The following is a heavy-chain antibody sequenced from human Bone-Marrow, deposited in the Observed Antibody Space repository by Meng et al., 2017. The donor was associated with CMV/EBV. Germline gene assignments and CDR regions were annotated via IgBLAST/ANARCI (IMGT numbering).Heavy chain of an antibody. CDR1: GGSISSYY. CDR3: ARGCDGYCWGGMDV. J-gene: IGHJ6*02. D-gene: IGHD2-21*01. V-gene: IGHV4-59*01. CDR2: IYYSGST. Sequence: SETLSLTCTVSGGSISSYYWSWIRQPPGKGLEWIGYIYYSGSTNYNPSLKSRVTITVDTSKNQFSLKLSSVTAADTAVYYCARGCDGYCWGGMDVWGQGTTVTVSS.